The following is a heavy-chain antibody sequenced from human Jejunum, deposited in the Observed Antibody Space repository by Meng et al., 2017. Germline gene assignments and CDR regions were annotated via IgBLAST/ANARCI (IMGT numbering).Heavy chain of an antibody. CDR3: ASWESRNY. Sequence: GESLKISCAASGFTFGSYWMNWVRQAPGKGLEWVANINPDGTVMRTVDSVKGRFTVSRDNVKNSLYLQMNSLRVEDTAVYYCASWESRNYWGQGTLVTVSS. CDR2: INPDGTVM. J-gene: IGHJ4*02. D-gene: IGHD1-14*01. CDR1: GFTFGSYW. V-gene: IGHV3-7*01.